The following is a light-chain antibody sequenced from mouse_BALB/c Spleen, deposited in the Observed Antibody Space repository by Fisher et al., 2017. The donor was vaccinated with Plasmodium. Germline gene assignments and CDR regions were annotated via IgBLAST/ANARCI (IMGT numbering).Light chain of an antibody. CDR1: QSLLYSQNQKNY. CDR2: WAS. V-gene: IGKV8-30*01. Sequence: DIVLTQSPSSLAVSVGEKVTMSCKSSQSLLYSQNQKNYLAWFQQKPGQSPKLLIYWASTRESGVPDRFTGSGFGTDFTLTISSVKAEDLAVYYCQQYYNYRTFGGGTKLEIK. J-gene: IGKJ1*01. CDR3: QQYYNYRT.